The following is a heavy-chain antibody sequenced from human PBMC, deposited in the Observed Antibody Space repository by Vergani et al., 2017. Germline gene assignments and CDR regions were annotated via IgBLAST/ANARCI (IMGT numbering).Heavy chain of an antibody. J-gene: IGHJ4*02. Sequence: EVQLVESGGGLVQPGGSLRLSCAASGFTFSRYWMSWVRQAPGKGLEWGANIKQDGSEKYYVDSVKGRFTISRDNAKNSLYLQMNSLRAEDTAVYYCARDRPRGFDYWGQGTLVTVSS. CDR1: GFTFSRYW. CDR3: ARDRPRGFDY. V-gene: IGHV3-7*01. CDR2: IKQDGSEK.